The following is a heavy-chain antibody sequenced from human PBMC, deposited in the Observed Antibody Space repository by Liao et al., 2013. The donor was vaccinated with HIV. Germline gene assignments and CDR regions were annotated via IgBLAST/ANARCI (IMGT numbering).Heavy chain of an antibody. CDR2: SSPTGSS. D-gene: IGHD4-17*01. CDR1: GGSFSVHY. Sequence: QVQLRQWGAGLLKPSETLSLTCAVYGGSFSVHYWNWIRQSPGKGLEWLGESSPTGSSNYNPSLKSRVTISVDTSKNQFSLKLSSVTAADTAVYYCARGGRRDYYSRSDYYYYYMDVWGKGTTVTVS. CDR3: ARGGRRDYYSRSDYYYYYMDV. J-gene: IGHJ6*03. V-gene: IGHV4-34*01.